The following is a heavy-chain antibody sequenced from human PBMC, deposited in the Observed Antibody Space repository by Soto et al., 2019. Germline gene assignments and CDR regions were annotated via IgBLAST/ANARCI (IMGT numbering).Heavy chain of an antibody. CDR1: GYTFTSYD. Sequence: QVQLVQSGAEVKKPGASVKVSCKASGYTFTSYDINWVRQATGQGLEWMGWMNPNSGNTGYAQKFQGRVTMTRNTSISTAYMELSSLRSEDTAVYYCARAPQWDYSVNYYYFDYWGQGTLVTVSS. CDR3: ARAPQWDYSVNYYYFDY. V-gene: IGHV1-8*01. CDR2: MNPNSGNT. D-gene: IGHD1-26*01. J-gene: IGHJ4*02.